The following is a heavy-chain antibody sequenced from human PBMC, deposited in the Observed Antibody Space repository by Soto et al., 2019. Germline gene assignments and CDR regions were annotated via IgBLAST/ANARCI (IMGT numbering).Heavy chain of an antibody. D-gene: IGHD3-10*01. CDR2: LSGSGGTT. CDR1: GVTFSNYA. V-gene: IGHV3-23*01. J-gene: IGHJ4*02. Sequence: PGGSLRLSCTVSGVTFSNYAMNWVRQAPGKGLEWVSSLSGSGGTTYDADSVKRRFIISRDNSKNTLYLLMNSLRAEDTALYYCARQRADYGSGADTSYFDSWRQGA. CDR3: ARQRADYGSGADTSYFDS.